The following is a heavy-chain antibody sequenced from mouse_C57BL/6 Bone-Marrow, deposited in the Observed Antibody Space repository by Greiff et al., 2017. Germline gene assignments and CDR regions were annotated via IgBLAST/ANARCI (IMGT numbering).Heavy chain of an antibody. CDR2: IDPENGDT. Sequence: EVQLQQSGAELVRPGASVRLSCTASGFNIKDDYMHWVKQRPEQGLEWIGWIDPENGDTEYASKFRGKATITADTSSNTAYLQLSSLTSEDTAVYYCTSTTVVATPYYFDYWGQGTTLTVSS. CDR3: TSTTVVATPYYFDY. D-gene: IGHD1-1*01. CDR1: GFNIKDDY. J-gene: IGHJ2*01. V-gene: IGHV14-4*01.